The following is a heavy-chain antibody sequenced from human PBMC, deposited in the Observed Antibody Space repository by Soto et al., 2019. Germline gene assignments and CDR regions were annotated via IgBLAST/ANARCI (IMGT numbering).Heavy chain of an antibody. CDR1: GGSISSYY. Sequence: QVQLQESGPGLVKPSETLSLTCTVSGGSISSYYWSWIRQPPGKGLEWIGYIYYSGSTNYNPSLKSRVTISVDTSKNQFSLQLSSVTAAYTAVYYCARVEGPYQLLFDPWGQGTLVTVSS. D-gene: IGHD2-2*01. J-gene: IGHJ5*02. CDR2: IYYSGST. V-gene: IGHV4-59*01. CDR3: ARVEGPYQLLFDP.